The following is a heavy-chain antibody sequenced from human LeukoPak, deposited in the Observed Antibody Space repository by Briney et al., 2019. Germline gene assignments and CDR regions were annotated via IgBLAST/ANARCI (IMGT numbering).Heavy chain of an antibody. J-gene: IGHJ4*02. Sequence: GGSLRLSCAVSGFTCSNYEMNWVRQAPGKGLEWISYISISGNSIYYADSVKGRFTISRDNAKNSLYLQMNSLRAEDTAVYYCARDWNGSGTAFDHWGQGTLVTVSS. CDR2: ISISGNSI. D-gene: IGHD1-1*01. V-gene: IGHV3-48*03. CDR3: ARDWNGSGTAFDH. CDR1: GFTCSNYE.